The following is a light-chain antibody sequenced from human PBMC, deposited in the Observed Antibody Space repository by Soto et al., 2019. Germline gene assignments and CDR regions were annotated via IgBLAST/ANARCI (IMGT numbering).Light chain of an antibody. V-gene: IGKV1-5*03. Sequence: DIQMTQSPSTLSVSVGDRVTITCRASQSISYWLAWYQQKPGKAPNLLISKASNLENGVPSRFSGSGSGTEFTLTISNLQPDDFATYYCQQYNAYSRTFGQGTKLEIK. J-gene: IGKJ2*01. CDR1: QSISYW. CDR3: QQYNAYSRT. CDR2: KAS.